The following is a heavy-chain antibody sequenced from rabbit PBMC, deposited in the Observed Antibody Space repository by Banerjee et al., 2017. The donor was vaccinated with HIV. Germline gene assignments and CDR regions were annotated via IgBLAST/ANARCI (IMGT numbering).Heavy chain of an antibody. J-gene: IGHJ6*01. D-gene: IGHD4-1*01. Sequence: QEQLEESGGDLVKPEGSLTLTCKASGFDISSYHMCWVRQAPGKGLEWIGIMHGGSGNRDYASWVNGRFTISSDNAQNTVFLQMTSLTAADTATYFCARDLAGVIGWNFGLWGQGTLVTVS. V-gene: IGHV1S47*01. CDR1: GFDISSYH. CDR3: ARDLAGVIGWNFGL. CDR2: MHGGSGNR.